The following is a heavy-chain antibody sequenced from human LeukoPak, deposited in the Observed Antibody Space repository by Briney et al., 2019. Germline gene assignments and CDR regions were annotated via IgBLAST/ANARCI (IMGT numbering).Heavy chain of an antibody. CDR3: ARNNSMVRGALDY. D-gene: IGHD3-10*01. CDR2: LFNSGST. CDR1: GGSMSSSSYYYY. V-gene: IGHV4-39*01. J-gene: IGHJ4*01. Sequence: SETLSLTCSVSGGSMSSSSYYYYWGWIRRPPGKGLEWIGSLFNSGSTYYNPSLKGRLTMSVDTSKNQFSMRLTSVTAADTAVYYCARNNSMVRGALDYWGQGILVTVSS.